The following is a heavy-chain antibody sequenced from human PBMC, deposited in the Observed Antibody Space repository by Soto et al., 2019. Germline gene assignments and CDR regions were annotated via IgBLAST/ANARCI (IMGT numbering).Heavy chain of an antibody. J-gene: IGHJ4*02. CDR3: ARGIYSGYDVPAYYFDY. V-gene: IGHV4-59*01. CDR1: GGSISSYY. CDR2: IYYSGST. Sequence: SETLSLTCTVSGGSISSYYWSWIRQPPGKGLEWIGYIYYSGSTNYNPSLKSRVTISVDTSKNQFSLKLSSVTAADTAVYYCARGIYSGYDVPAYYFDYWGQGTLVTVSS. D-gene: IGHD5-12*01.